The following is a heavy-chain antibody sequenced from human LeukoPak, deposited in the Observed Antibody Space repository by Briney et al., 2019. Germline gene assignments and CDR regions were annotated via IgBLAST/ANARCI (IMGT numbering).Heavy chain of an antibody. CDR2: INHSGST. CDR3: AKNPFKKNWFDP. J-gene: IGHJ5*02. V-gene: IGHV4-34*01. Sequence: KPSETLSLTCAVYGGSFSGYYWSWIRQPPGKGLEWIGEINHSGSTNYKPSLKSRVTISVDTSKNQFSLKLSSVTAADTAVYYCAKNPFKKNWFDPWGQGTLVTVSS. CDR1: GGSFSGYY.